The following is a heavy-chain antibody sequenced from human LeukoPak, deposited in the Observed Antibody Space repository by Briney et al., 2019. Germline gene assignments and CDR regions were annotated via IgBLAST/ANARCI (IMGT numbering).Heavy chain of an antibody. Sequence: PGGSLRLSCAASGFAFSTYAMSWVRQAPGKGLEWVSGISATGGSTYYADSVKGRFTISRDNFKNTVTLKMSSLRVEDTALYYCAKRHCRGGTCYSDSYYLDVWGKGTTVTVSS. CDR3: AKRHCRGGTCYSDSYYLDV. D-gene: IGHD2-15*01. J-gene: IGHJ6*03. CDR1: GFAFSTYA. V-gene: IGHV3-23*01. CDR2: ISATGGST.